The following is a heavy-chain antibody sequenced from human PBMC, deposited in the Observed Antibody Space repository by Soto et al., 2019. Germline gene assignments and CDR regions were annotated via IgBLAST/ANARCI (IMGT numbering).Heavy chain of an antibody. CDR3: AREGVQHGSGPYYYYGMDV. V-gene: IGHV3-21*01. CDR2: ISSSSSYI. Sequence: EVQLVESGGGLVKPGGSLRLSCAASGFTFSSYSMNWVRQAPGKGLEWVSSISSSSSYIYYADSVKGRFTISRDNAKNAVYLQRNSLRGGDTAVYYCAREGVQHGSGPYYYYGMDVWSQGTTVTVSS. D-gene: IGHD3-10*01. J-gene: IGHJ6*02. CDR1: GFTFSSYS.